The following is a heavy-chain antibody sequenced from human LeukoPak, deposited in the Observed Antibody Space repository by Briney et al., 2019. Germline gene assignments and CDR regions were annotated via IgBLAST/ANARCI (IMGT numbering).Heavy chain of an antibody. Sequence: PGGSLRLSCAASGFTVSSNYMSWVRQAPGKGLEWVSVIYSGGSTYYADSVKGRFTISRDNSKNTLYLQMNSLRAEDTAVYYCARTDTYSSSGGAFDIWGQGTMVTVSS. CDR2: IYSGGST. V-gene: IGHV3-53*01. CDR1: GFTVSSNY. D-gene: IGHD6-6*01. CDR3: ARTDTYSSSGGAFDI. J-gene: IGHJ3*02.